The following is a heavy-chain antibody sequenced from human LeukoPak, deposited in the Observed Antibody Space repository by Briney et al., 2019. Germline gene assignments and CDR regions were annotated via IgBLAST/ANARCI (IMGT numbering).Heavy chain of an antibody. Sequence: GGSLRLSCAASGFTFSSCAMSWVRQAPGKGLEWVSAISGSGGSTYYADSVKGRFTISRDNSKNTLYLQMNSLRAEDTAVYYCAKDPALLWFGESFFDYWGQGTLVTVSS. CDR2: ISGSGGST. D-gene: IGHD3-10*01. J-gene: IGHJ4*02. CDR1: GFTFSSCA. V-gene: IGHV3-23*01. CDR3: AKDPALLWFGESFFDY.